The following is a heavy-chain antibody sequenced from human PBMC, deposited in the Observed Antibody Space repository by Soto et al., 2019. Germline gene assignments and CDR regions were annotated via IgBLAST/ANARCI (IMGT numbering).Heavy chain of an antibody. CDR2: ISHSGST. D-gene: IGHD5-18*01. J-gene: IGHJ4*02. CDR3: ARGYGRNFDY. CDR1: GGSIRSTNW. V-gene: IGHV4-4*02. Sequence: SETLSLTCAVSGGSIRSTNWWTWVRQPPGKGLEWIGEISHSGSTNYNPSLESRATISVDTSKNQFSLKLSSVTAADTAVYYCARGYGRNFDYWGQGTLVTVSS.